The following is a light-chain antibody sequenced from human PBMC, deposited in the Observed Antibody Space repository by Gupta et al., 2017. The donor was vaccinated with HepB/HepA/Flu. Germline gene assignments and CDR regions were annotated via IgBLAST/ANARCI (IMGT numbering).Light chain of an antibody. CDR3: QSYDSSLSGYV. CDR1: SSNFGEGYD. J-gene: IGLJ1*01. V-gene: IGLV1-40*01. CDR2: GNT. Sequence: QSVLTQPPSVSGAPGQRVTISCTGSSSNFGEGYDVHWYQHLPGTAPKLLIYGNTNRPSGVPDRFSGSKSGTSASLAITGLQAEDEADYFCQSYDSSLSGYVFGTGTKVTVL.